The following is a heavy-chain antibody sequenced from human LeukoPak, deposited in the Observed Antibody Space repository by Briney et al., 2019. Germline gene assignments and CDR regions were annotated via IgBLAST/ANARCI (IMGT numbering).Heavy chain of an antibody. J-gene: IGHJ4*02. CDR2: IYWDDDK. D-gene: IGHD2-15*01. CDR1: GFSLSTSGVG. CDR3: AHRQGGMSLDY. Sequence: SGPTLVKPTQTLTLTCTFSGFSLSTSGVGVGWIRQPPGKALKWLALIYWDDDKRYSPSLKSRLTITKDTSKNQVVLSMTNMDPVDTATYYCAHRQGGMSLDYWGQGTLVTVSS. V-gene: IGHV2-5*02.